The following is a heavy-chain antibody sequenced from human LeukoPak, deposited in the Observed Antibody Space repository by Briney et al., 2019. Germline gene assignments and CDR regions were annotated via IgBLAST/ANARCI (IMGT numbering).Heavy chain of an antibody. CDR3: ARVVVGAQDY. CDR1: GGSLSGYY. D-gene: IGHD1-26*01. Sequence: SETLSLTCAVYGGSLSGYYWSWIRQPPGKGLEWIGEINHSGSTNYNPSLKSRVTISVDTSKNQFSLKLSSVTAADTAVYYCARVVVGAQDYWGQGTLVTVSS. V-gene: IGHV4-34*01. CDR2: INHSGST. J-gene: IGHJ4*02.